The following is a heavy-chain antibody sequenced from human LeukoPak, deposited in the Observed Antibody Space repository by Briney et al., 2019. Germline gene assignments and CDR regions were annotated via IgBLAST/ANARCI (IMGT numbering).Heavy chain of an antibody. D-gene: IGHD2-21*01. J-gene: IGHJ4*02. CDR3: ATEKGDSPDY. Sequence: GGSLRLSCAASGFTFSSYAMAWVRRAPGKGLEWVSGLSGSGGSTYYADSVKGRFTISRDNPKNTLYLQMNSLRAEDTAVYYCATEKGDSPDYWGQGTLVTVSS. CDR1: GFTFSSYA. V-gene: IGHV3-23*01. CDR2: LSGSGGST.